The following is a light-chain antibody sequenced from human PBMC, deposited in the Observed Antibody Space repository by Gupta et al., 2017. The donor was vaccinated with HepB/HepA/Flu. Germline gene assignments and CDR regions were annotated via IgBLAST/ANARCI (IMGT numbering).Light chain of an antibody. CDR1: QTVLYSYDRKNY. J-gene: IGKJ1*01. V-gene: IGKV4-1*01. Sequence: DIVLTHSPESLAVSLGERATINCKSSQTVLYSYDRKNYLAWYQQKPGKPPKVLIYEASIRAAGVPDRFSGSGSGTDFTLTVSTLQAEDVAVYYCQQYYSVPRTFGQGTKVEI. CDR3: QQYYSVPRT. CDR2: EAS.